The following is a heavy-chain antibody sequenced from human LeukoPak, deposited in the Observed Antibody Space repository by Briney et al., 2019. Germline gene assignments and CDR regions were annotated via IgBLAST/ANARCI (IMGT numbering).Heavy chain of an antibody. CDR1: GVSISSDKYY. Sequence: SQTLSLTCTVSGVSISSDKYYWSWIRQRPGKGLEWIGYMYYSGSTSYNPSLKSRVSISLGTPKNQFSLKLTSVAAADTAVYYCATPYCGTISCLDVFDIWGQGTMVTVSS. V-gene: IGHV4-31*03. J-gene: IGHJ3*02. D-gene: IGHD2-21*01. CDR2: MYYSGST. CDR3: ATPYCGTISCLDVFDI.